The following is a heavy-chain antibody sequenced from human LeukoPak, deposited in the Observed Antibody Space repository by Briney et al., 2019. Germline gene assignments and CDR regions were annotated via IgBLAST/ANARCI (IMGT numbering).Heavy chain of an antibody. J-gene: IGHJ4*02. CDR1: GGFISSDGYY. V-gene: IGHV4-31*03. Sequence: SEALSLACNVSGGFISSDGYYWGWIRQHPGKGLEWIGHICNAGSTYYNPSLRRRVSMLIDSSKRQLSLSLTSVTDADTAVYYCARRGRGSNWGSHFDYWGQGILVIVSS. CDR2: ICNAGST. D-gene: IGHD7-27*01. CDR3: ARRGRGSNWGSHFDY.